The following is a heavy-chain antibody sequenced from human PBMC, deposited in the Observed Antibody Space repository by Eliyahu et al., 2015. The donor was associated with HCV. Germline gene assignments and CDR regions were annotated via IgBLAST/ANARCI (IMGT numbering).Heavy chain of an antibody. CDR1: GFTFSSYA. J-gene: IGHJ4*02. D-gene: IGHD1-26*01. CDR2: ISSNGGST. CDR3: VKVVVGATWYYFDY. V-gene: IGHV3-64D*06. Sequence: QLVESGGGLVQPGGSLRLSCSASGFTFSSYAMHWVRQAPGKGLEYVSAISSNGGSTYYADSVKGRFTISRDNSKNTLYLQMSSLRAEDTAVYYCVKVVVGATWYYFDYWGQGTLVTVSS.